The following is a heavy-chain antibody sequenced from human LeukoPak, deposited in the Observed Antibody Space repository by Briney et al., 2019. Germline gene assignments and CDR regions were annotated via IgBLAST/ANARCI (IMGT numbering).Heavy chain of an antibody. CDR3: ARGAPAKLTGGDY. CDR1: GFTFSNAW. D-gene: IGHD7-27*01. V-gene: IGHV3-7*01. J-gene: IGHJ4*02. CDR2: IKQDGSEK. Sequence: GGSRRLSCAASGFTFSNAWMSWVRQAPGKGLEWVANIKQDGSEKYYVDSVKGRFTISRDNAKNSLYLQMNSLRAEDTAVYYCARGAPAKLTGGDYWGQGTLVTVSS.